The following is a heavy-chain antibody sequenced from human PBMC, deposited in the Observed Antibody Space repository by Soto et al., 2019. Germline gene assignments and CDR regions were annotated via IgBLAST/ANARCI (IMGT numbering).Heavy chain of an antibody. D-gene: IGHD1-7*01. CDR3: AREVRGGTSDY. CDR1: GYTFTSYD. Sequence: QVQLVQSGAEVKKPGASVKVSCKASGYTFTSYDINWVRQATGQGLEWMGWMNPNSGNTAYAQKLQGRTTRTRNTPISTAYMELRSLRDEATAVDYCAREVRGGTSDYWGQGTLVTVSS. J-gene: IGHJ4*02. V-gene: IGHV1-8*01. CDR2: MNPNSGNT.